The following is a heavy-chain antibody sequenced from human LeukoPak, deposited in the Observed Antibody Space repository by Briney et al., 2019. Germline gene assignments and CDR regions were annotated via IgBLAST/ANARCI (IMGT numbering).Heavy chain of an antibody. D-gene: IGHD3-9*01. J-gene: IGHJ4*02. CDR1: GFTFNNYW. Sequence: GGSLRLSCEASGFTFNNYWMSWVRQAPGKGLEWVAFIRYDGSNKYYADSVKGRFTISRDNSKNTLYLQMNSLRAEDTAVYYCARGDYYDILTGKLDYWGQGTLVTVSS. V-gene: IGHV3-30*02. CDR3: ARGDYYDILTGKLDY. CDR2: IRYDGSNK.